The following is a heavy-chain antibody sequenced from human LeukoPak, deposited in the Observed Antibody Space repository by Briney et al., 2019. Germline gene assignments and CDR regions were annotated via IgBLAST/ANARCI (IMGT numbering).Heavy chain of an antibody. Sequence: SQTLSLTCTVSGDSITSGSYYWSWIRQPAGTGLEWIGRIFISGGTNYNPSLRSRVTMSLDTSKNQFSLKLYSVTAADTAVYYCVRGQTTIDPWGQGTLVTVSS. CDR1: GDSITSGSYY. CDR3: VRGQTTIDP. D-gene: IGHD1-7*01. V-gene: IGHV4-61*02. J-gene: IGHJ5*02. CDR2: IFISGGT.